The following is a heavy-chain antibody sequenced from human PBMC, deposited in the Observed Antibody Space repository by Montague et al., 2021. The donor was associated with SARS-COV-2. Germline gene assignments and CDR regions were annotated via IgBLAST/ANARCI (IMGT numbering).Heavy chain of an antibody. D-gene: IGHD1-1*01. V-gene: IGHV4-59*08. CDR3: ARHRRSRYGNFDY. J-gene: IGHJ4*02. CDR2: IYDSGST. Sequence: SETLSLTCTIFGGSISSYYWSWIRLPPGKGLEWIGYIYDSGSTNYKSSLKSRVTISVDTSKNQFSLKLNSVTAADTAVYYCARHRRSRYGNFDYWGQGTLVTVSS. CDR1: GGSISSYY.